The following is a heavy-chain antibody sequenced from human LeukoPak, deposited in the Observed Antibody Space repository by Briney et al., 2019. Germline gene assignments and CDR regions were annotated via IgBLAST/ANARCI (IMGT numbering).Heavy chain of an antibody. CDR2: ISGSGGST. Sequence: GGPLRLSCAASGFTFSSYAMSWVRQAPGKGLDWGSAISGSGGSTYYADSVKGRFTISRENSKNTLYLPMNSLRAEDTAVYYCAKGLLWFGEFDYWGQGTLVTVSS. CDR1: GFTFSSYA. V-gene: IGHV3-23*01. D-gene: IGHD3-10*01. J-gene: IGHJ4*02. CDR3: AKGLLWFGEFDY.